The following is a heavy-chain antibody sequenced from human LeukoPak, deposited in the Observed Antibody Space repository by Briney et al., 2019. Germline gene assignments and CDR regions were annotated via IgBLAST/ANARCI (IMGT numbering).Heavy chain of an antibody. Sequence: ASVKVSCKASGGTFSSYAISWVRQAPGQGLEWTGGIIPIFGTANYAQKFQGRVTITADKSTSTAYMELSSLRSEDTAVYYCARAPGIAAAGTGTFDYWGQGTLVTVSS. CDR3: ARAPGIAAAGTGTFDY. D-gene: IGHD6-13*01. CDR1: GGTFSSYA. J-gene: IGHJ4*02. V-gene: IGHV1-69*06. CDR2: IIPIFGTA.